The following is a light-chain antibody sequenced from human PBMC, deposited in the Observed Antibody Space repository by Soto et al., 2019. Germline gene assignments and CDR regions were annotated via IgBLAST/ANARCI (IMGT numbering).Light chain of an antibody. CDR2: WAS. V-gene: IGKV4-1*01. J-gene: IGKJ1*01. Sequence: DIVMTQSPDSLAVSLGERATINCKSSQSVLYSSNNKNYLSWYQQTPGQPPKLLFYWASTRESGVPDRFCGSGSGTDFTLTIRNLQAEAVDVSYCEQYYSPSTFGQGTKVEIK. CDR3: EQYYSPST. CDR1: QSVLYSSNNKNY.